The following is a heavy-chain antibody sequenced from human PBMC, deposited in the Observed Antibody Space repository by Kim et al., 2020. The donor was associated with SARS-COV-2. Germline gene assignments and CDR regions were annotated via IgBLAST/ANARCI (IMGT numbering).Heavy chain of an antibody. J-gene: IGHJ4*02. CDR3: ASFEWIQLWLPVDY. Sequence: GGSLRLSCAASGFTFSDYYMSWIRQAPGKGLEWVSYISSSGSTIYYADSVKGRFTISRDNAKNSLYLQMNSLRAEDTAVYYCASFEWIQLWLPVDYWGQGTLVTVSS. D-gene: IGHD5-18*01. CDR2: ISSSGSTI. V-gene: IGHV3-11*01. CDR1: GFTFSDYY.